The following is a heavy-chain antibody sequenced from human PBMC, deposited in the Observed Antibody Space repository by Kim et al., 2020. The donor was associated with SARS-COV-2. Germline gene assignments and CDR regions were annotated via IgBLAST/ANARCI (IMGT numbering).Heavy chain of an antibody. CDR2: ITISGGGAT. V-gene: IGHV3-23*01. CDR1: GFTFRSNA. D-gene: IGHD1-26*01. CDR3: AKGGATYDY. Sequence: GGSLRLSCAASGFTFRSNAMSWVRQAPGKGLEWVSAITISGGGATYYTDSVKGRFTISRDNSKNTLYLQMNSLRAEDTALYFCAKGGATYDYWGQGTLVTVSS. J-gene: IGHJ4*02.